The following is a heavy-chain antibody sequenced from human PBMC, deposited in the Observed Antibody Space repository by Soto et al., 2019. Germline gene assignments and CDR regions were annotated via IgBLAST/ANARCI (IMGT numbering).Heavy chain of an antibody. CDR1: GGTFSDST. V-gene: IGHV1-69*13. Sequence: ASVKVSCKASGGTFSDSTINWVRQAPGQRLEWMGGIIPIFDTANYAEKFQGRVTITADESTSTSFMEVSSLRSEDTAVYYCARNGTLTRYSYGMDVGGQGTMGPVSS. J-gene: IGHJ6*02. CDR2: IIPIFDTA. CDR3: ARNGTLTRYSYGMDV. D-gene: IGHD1-1*01.